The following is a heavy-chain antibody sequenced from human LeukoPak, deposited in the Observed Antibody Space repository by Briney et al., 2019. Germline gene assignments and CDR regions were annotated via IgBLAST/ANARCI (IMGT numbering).Heavy chain of an antibody. V-gene: IGHV3-21*01. Sequence: GGSLRPSCAASGFTFSSYSMNWVRQAPGKGLEWVSSISSSSSYIYYADSVKGRFTISRDNAKNTLYLQMNSLRAEDTAVYYCAELGITMIGGVWGKGTTVTISS. D-gene: IGHD3-10*02. CDR1: GFTFSSYS. CDR2: ISSSSSYI. J-gene: IGHJ6*04. CDR3: AELGITMIGGV.